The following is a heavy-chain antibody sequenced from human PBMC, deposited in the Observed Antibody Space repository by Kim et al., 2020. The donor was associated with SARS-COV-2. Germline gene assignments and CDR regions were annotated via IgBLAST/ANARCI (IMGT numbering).Heavy chain of an antibody. D-gene: IGHD3-3*01. CDR3: ARALNYDFWSGDYRDPYY. CDR2: IYSGGST. CDR1: GFTVSSNY. V-gene: IGHV3-66*01. Sequence: GGSLRLSCAASGFTVSSNYMSWVRQAPGKGLEWVSVIYSGGSTYYADSVKGRFTISRDNSKNTLYLQLNSLRAEDTAVYYCARALNYDFWSGDYRDPYY. J-gene: IGHJ6*01.